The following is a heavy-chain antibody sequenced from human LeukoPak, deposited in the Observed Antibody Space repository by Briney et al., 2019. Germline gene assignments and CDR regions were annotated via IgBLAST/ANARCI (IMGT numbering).Heavy chain of an antibody. CDR2: ISVSGGST. Sequence: GASLRLSCAASGFSSSSYTLSGVRHAPGEGLGWVSAISVSGGSTYYADSVKGRFTISRDNSKNPLYLQMNSLRAEDPAVYYCAKDQEYSSSWYGVYYFDYWGQGTLVTVSS. D-gene: IGHD6-13*01. CDR3: AKDQEYSSSWYGVYYFDY. J-gene: IGHJ4*02. CDR1: GFSSSSYT. V-gene: IGHV3-23*01.